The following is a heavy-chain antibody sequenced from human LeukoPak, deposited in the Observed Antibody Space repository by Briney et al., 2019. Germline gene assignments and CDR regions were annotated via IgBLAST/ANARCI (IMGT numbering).Heavy chain of an antibody. CDR1: GFTFSSYA. Sequence: GGSLRLSCAASGFTFSSYAMSWVRQAPGKGLEWVSAISGSGGSTYYADSVKGRFTISRDNSKNTLYLQMNSLRAGDTAVYYCAEDRGWGFFDYWGQGTLVTVSS. J-gene: IGHJ4*02. V-gene: IGHV3-23*01. CDR3: AEDRGWGFFDY. CDR2: ISGSGGST. D-gene: IGHD6-19*01.